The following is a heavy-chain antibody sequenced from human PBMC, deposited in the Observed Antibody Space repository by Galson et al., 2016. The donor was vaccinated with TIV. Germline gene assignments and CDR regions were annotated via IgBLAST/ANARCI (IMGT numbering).Heavy chain of an antibody. CDR3: ARCDSSSWPPYFDY. V-gene: IGHV3-33*01. CDR1: GFTFTTYG. J-gene: IGHJ4*02. D-gene: IGHD6-13*01. Sequence: SLRLSCAASGFTFTTYGIHWVRQAPGKGLEWVAVIRYDGINKYYADSVKGRFTISRDNSKSMLYLQMNSLRAEDTAVYYCARCDSSSWPPYFDYWGQGTLVTVSS. CDR2: IRYDGINK.